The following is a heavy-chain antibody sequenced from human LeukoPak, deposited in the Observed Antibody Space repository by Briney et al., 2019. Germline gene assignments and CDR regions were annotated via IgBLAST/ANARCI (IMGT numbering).Heavy chain of an antibody. CDR3: VRDLGGRSGH. CDR2: INEDGSTT. Sequence: GGSLRLSCAASGFTFSSIWMHWVRQAPGKGLVWVSRINEDGSTTNYADSVKGRFTISRDNAKNTLYLQMNSLRAEDTAVYYCVRDLGGRSGHWGQGTLVTVSS. CDR1: GFTFSSIW. J-gene: IGHJ4*02. D-gene: IGHD1-26*01. V-gene: IGHV3-74*01.